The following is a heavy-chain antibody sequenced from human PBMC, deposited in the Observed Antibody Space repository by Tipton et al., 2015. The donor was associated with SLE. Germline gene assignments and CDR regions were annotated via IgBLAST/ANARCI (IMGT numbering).Heavy chain of an antibody. Sequence: TLSLTCTVSGGSISSSSYYWGWIRQPPGKGLEWIGYIYYSGSTNYNPSLKSRVTISVDTSKNQFSLKLSSVTAADTAVYYCARGDYDFWGDHWGQGTLVTVSS. V-gene: IGHV4-61*05. CDR3: ARGDYDFWGDH. CDR1: GGSISSSSYY. J-gene: IGHJ4*02. D-gene: IGHD3-3*01. CDR2: IYYSGST.